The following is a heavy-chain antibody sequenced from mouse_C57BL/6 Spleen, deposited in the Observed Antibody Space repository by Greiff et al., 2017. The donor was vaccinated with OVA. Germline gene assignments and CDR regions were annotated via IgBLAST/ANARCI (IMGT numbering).Heavy chain of an antibody. J-gene: IGHJ2*01. CDR1: GFTFSSYA. V-gene: IGHV5-4*03. CDR3: ARRGAYDGYPFDY. CDR2: ISDGGSYT. D-gene: IGHD2-3*01. Sequence: EVKLEESGGGLVKPGGSLKLSCAASGFTFSSYAMSWVRQTPEKRLEWVATISDGGSYTYYPDNVKGRFTISRDNAKNNLYLQMSHLKSEDTAMYYCARRGAYDGYPFDYWGQGTTLTVSS.